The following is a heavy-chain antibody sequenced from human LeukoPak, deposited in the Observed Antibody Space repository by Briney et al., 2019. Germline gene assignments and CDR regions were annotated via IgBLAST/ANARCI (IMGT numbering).Heavy chain of an antibody. CDR2: ISYDGSNK. CDR3: ARDQDIGVVTAIWYY. J-gene: IGHJ4*02. Sequence: GGSLRLSCAASGFTFSSYAMHWARQAPGKGLEWVAVISYDGSNKYYADSVKGRFTISRDNSKNTLYLQMNSLRAEDTAVYYCARDQDIGVVTAIWYYWGQGTLVTVSS. D-gene: IGHD2-21*02. V-gene: IGHV3-30*04. CDR1: GFTFSSYA.